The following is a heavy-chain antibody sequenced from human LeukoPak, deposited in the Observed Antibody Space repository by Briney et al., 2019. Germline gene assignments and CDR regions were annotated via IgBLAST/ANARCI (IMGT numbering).Heavy chain of an antibody. CDR2: VYYSGGT. J-gene: IGHJ6*02. Sequence: PSETLSLTSTVPGGVISIYGWSWFRQPPGEGLEWIGEVYYSGGTDYNPYHKSRVTISTDTSNNQVSLKLNPVTAADTAVYYCAKYSPIASAGDYDYHSLDVWGQGTTVTVSS. CDR3: AKYSPIASAGDYDYHSLDV. CDR1: GGVISIYG. V-gene: IGHV4-59*13. D-gene: IGHD6-13*01.